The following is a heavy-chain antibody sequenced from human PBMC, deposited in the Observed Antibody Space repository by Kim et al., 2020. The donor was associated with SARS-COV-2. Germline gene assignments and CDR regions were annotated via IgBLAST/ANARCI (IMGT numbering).Heavy chain of an antibody. V-gene: IGHV3-48*02. CDR3: ARDRTYYYGSGSYSFRDY. CDR2: ISSSSSTI. Sequence: GGSLRLSCAASGFTFSSYSMNWVRQVPGKELEWVSYISSSSSTIYYADSVKSRFTISRDNAKNSLYLQMNSLRDEDTAVYYCARDRTYYYGSGSYSFRDYWGQRTMVTVSS. CDR1: GFTFSSYS. J-gene: IGHJ4*02. D-gene: IGHD3-10*01.